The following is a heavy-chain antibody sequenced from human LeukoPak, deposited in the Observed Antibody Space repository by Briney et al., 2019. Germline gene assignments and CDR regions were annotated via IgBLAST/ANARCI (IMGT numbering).Heavy chain of an antibody. CDR2: ISAYNGNT. V-gene: IGHV1-18*01. D-gene: IGHD3-22*01. CDR1: GGTFSSYA. Sequence: GASVKVSCKASGGTFSSYAISWVRQAPGQGLEWMGWISAYNGNTNYAQKLQGRVTMTTDTSTSTAYMELRSLRSDDTAVYYCARDGLGYDTSGYSRWGQGTLVTVSS. J-gene: IGHJ4*02. CDR3: ARDGLGYDTSGYSR.